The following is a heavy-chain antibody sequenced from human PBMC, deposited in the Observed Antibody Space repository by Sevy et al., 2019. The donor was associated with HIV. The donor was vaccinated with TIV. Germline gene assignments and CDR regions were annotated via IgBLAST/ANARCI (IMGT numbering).Heavy chain of an antibody. Sequence: ASVKVSCKASGYTFTGYYMHWVRQAPGQGLEWMGWINPNSGGTNYAQKFQGRVTMTRDTSISTAYMELSRLRSDDTAVYYCAREPLGATYYYYYYYMDVWGKGTTVTVSS. CDR2: INPNSGGT. V-gene: IGHV1-2*02. D-gene: IGHD1-26*01. CDR3: AREPLGATYYYYYYYMDV. CDR1: GYTFTGYY. J-gene: IGHJ6*03.